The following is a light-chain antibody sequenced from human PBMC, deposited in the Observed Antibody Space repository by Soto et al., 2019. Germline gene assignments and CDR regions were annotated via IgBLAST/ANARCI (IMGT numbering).Light chain of an antibody. J-gene: IGKJ1*01. CDR2: KAS. CDR1: QSISTY. Sequence: DTQMTQNPPTLSAYMEDRVTITCRASQSISTYLAWYRHKPGEAPKLLIYKASTLERGVPSRFSGSGSGTEFTLTISSLQPDDFATYYCQQYDSFSVTFGEGTKV. V-gene: IGKV1-5*03. CDR3: QQYDSFSVT.